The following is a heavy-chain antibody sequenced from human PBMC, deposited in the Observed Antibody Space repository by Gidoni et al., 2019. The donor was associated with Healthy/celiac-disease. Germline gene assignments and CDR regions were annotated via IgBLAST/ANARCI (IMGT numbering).Heavy chain of an antibody. CDR2: IIPIFGTA. D-gene: IGHD4-4*01. CDR1: GSTFSSYA. CDR3: ARGPPVDYSNYYYDYMDV. J-gene: IGHJ6*03. Sequence: GSTFSSYAISWVRQAPGQGLEWMGGIIPIFGTANYAQKFQGRVTITADKSTSTAYMELSSLRSEDTAVYYCARGPPVDYSNYYYDYMDVWGKGTTVTVSS. V-gene: IGHV1-69*06.